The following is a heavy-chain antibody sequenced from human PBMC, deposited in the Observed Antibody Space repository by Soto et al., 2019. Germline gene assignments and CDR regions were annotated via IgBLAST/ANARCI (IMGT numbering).Heavy chain of an antibody. J-gene: IGHJ5*02. V-gene: IGHV1-45*02. CDR2: ITPFNGNT. Sequence: QMQLVQSGAEVKKTGSSVKVSCKASGYTFTYRYLHWVRQAPGQALEWMGWITPFNGNTNYAQKFQDRVTITRDRSMSTAYMELSSVRSEDTAMYYCAVGITMVRGVISYWFDPWGQGTLVTVSS. CDR3: AVGITMVRGVISYWFDP. D-gene: IGHD3-10*01. CDR1: GYTFTYRY.